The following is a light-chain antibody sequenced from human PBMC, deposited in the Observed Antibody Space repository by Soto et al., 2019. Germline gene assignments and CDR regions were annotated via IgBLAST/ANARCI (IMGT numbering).Light chain of an antibody. Sequence: EIVKTQSPAILSVSPGERDTLSCRASQSVSYNLAWYQHKPGQAPRLLIYGASARATGIPARFSGSGSGTEFTLTISSLQPEDFAVYYCQQYINWPRTFGQGTKV. CDR1: QSVSYN. CDR2: GAS. J-gene: IGKJ1*01. V-gene: IGKV3-15*01. CDR3: QQYINWPRT.